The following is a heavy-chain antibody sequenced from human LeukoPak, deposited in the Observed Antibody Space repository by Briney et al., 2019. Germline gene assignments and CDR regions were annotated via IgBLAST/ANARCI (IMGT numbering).Heavy chain of an antibody. V-gene: IGHV3-48*04. CDR1: GFPFSDYS. CDR2: IGISSGNT. Sequence: PGGSLRLSCTASGFPFSDYSMNWVRQAPGKGLEWISYIGISSGNTKYADSMKGRFTISADNARNSLYLQMNSLRVGDTAVYYCARDHNYAFDNWGQGTLVSVSS. D-gene: IGHD1-1*01. CDR3: ARDHNYAFDN. J-gene: IGHJ4*02.